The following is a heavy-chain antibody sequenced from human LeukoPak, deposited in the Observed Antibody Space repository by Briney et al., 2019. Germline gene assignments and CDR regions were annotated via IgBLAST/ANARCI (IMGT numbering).Heavy chain of an antibody. CDR3: AREPSGTGYFDY. J-gene: IGHJ4*02. V-gene: IGHV3-48*01. D-gene: IGHD3/OR15-3a*01. CDR2: ISRSSSTI. CDR1: GFTFSSYS. Sequence: PGGSLRVSCAASGFTFSSYSMNWVRQAPGKGLEWVSYISRSSSTIYYTDSVKGRFTISRDNAKNSLYLQMNSLRAEDTAVYYCAREPSGTGYFDYWGQGTLVT.